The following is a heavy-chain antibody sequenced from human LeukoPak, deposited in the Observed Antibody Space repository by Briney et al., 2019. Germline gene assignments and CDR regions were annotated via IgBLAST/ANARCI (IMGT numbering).Heavy chain of an antibody. V-gene: IGHV4-38-2*02. CDR1: GYSISSGYY. CDR2: IYHSGST. D-gene: IGHD3-10*01. Sequence: KASETLSLTCTVSGYSISSGYYWGWIRQPPGKGLEWIGSIYHSGSTYYNPSLKSRVTISVDTSKNQFSLKLTSVTAADTAVYYCARGGSWFDPWGQGTLVTVSS. CDR3: ARGGSWFDP. J-gene: IGHJ5*02.